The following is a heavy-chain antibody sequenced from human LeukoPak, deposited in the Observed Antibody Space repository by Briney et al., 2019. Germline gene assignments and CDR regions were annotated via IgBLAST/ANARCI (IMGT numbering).Heavy chain of an antibody. CDR2: IYYNGST. V-gene: IGHV4-39*07. CDR1: GGSISSRSYY. CDR3: ARDALPYYDSSGYYKTHDAFDI. D-gene: IGHD3-22*01. Sequence: SETLSLTCTVSGGSISSRSYYWGWIRQPPGKGPEWIGSIYYNGSTYYNPSLKSRVTISVDTSKNQFSLKMSSVTAADTAVYYCARDALPYYDSSGYYKTHDAFDIWGQGTTVTVSS. J-gene: IGHJ3*02.